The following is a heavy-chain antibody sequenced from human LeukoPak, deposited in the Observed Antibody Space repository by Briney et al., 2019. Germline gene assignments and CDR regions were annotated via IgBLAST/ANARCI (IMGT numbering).Heavy chain of an antibody. Sequence: PGGSLRLSCAASGFIFSDYYMFWIRQAPGKGLEWVSYIRSSGSTTYYADSVKGRFTISRDNAKNSLYLQMNSLRAEDTAVYYCARERYESSSWYGGGPVDIWGQGTMVTVSS. CDR2: IRSSGSTT. V-gene: IGHV3-11*01. CDR3: ARERYESSSWYGGGPVDI. CDR1: GFIFSDYY. D-gene: IGHD6-13*01. J-gene: IGHJ3*02.